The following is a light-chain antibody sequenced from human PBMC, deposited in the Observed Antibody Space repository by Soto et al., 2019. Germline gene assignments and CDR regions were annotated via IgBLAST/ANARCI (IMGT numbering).Light chain of an antibody. Sequence: IEMTQSPASLSASVGDRVTITCRASQTIATYLNWFQHKSGRAPKLLIYTSSSVNSGVSSRFRGSGSGTDFTLTSNDVQPEDSATYYCQQSYSSRVTFGAGTKVEIK. J-gene: IGKJ4*01. CDR2: TSS. V-gene: IGKV1-39*01. CDR1: QTIATY. CDR3: QQSYSSRVT.